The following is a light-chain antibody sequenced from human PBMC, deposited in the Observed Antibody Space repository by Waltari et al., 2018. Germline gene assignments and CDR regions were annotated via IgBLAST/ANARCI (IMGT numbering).Light chain of an antibody. Sequence: QSALTQPRSVSGSPGRSVPTSCTGTSRYVGGLIYASWYQQHPGKAPKLMIYDVSKRPSWVPDRFSGSKSGNTASLTISGLQAEDEADYYCCSYAGSYTNVVFGGGTKLTVL. CDR3: CSYAGSYTNVV. CDR2: DVS. J-gene: IGLJ2*01. CDR1: SRYVGGLIY. V-gene: IGLV2-11*01.